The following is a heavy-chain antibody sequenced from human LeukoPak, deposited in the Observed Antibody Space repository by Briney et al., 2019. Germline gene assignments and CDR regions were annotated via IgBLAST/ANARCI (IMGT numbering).Heavy chain of an antibody. J-gene: IGHJ4*02. CDR2: IYHSGST. D-gene: IGHD2-2*01. CDR3: ARGSDGVIVEVPASI. V-gene: IGHV4-38-2*01. Sequence: SETLSLTCAVSGYSISSGYYWGWIRQPPGKGLEWIGNIYHSGSTSYSPSLRGRVTILVDTSENQFSLRLTSVTAADTAVYYCARGSDGVIVEVPASIWVRGILVSVSS. CDR1: GYSISSGYY.